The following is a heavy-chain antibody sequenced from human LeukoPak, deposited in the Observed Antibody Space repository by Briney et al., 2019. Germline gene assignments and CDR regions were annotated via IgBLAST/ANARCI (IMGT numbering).Heavy chain of an antibody. D-gene: IGHD3-9*01. CDR3: ARGYYDILGAPRSPLDY. J-gene: IGHJ4*02. CDR2: IYYSGST. Sequence: SETLSLTCTVSGGSISSSSYYWGWIRQPPGKGLEWIGSIYYSGSTYYNPSLKSRVTISVDTSKNQFSLKLSSVTAADTAVYYCARGYYDILGAPRSPLDYWGQGILVTVSS. V-gene: IGHV4-39*07. CDR1: GGSISSSSYY.